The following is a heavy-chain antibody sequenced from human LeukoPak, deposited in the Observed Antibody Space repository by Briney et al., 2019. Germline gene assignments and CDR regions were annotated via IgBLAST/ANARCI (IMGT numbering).Heavy chain of an antibody. CDR1: GGSISSYY. V-gene: IGHV4-4*07. Sequence: SETLSLTCTVSGGSISSYYWSWIRQPAGKGLEWIGRIYTSGSTNYNPFLKSRVTMSVDTSKNQFSLKLSSVTAADTAVYYCARGVVTELYYYYYYMDVWGKGTTVTVSS. CDR3: ARGVVTELYYYYYYMDV. D-gene: IGHD3-3*01. J-gene: IGHJ6*03. CDR2: IYTSGST.